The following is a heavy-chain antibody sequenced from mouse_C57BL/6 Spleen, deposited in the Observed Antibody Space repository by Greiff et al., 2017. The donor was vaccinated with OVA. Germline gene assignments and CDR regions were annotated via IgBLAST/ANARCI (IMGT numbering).Heavy chain of an antibody. D-gene: IGHD1-1*01. CDR2: IWRGGST. V-gene: IGHV2-5*01. J-gene: IGHJ2*01. CDR1: GFSLTSYG. Sequence: QVQLKESGPGLVQPSQSLSITCTVSGFSLTSYGVHWVRQSPGKGLEWLGVIWRGGSTDYNAAFMSRLSITKDNSKSQVFFKMNSLQADDTAIYYCAKNGALSTTVVAPFDYWGQGTTLTVSS. CDR3: AKNGALSTTVVAPFDY.